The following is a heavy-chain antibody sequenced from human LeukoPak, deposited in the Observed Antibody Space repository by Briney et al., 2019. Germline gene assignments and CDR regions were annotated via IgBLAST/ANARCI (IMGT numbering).Heavy chain of an antibody. CDR2: ISSSSRHM. J-gene: IGHJ5*02. Sequence: PGGSLRLSCAASGFTFSTYRMNWVRQAPGKGLEWVSLISSSSRHMYYADSVKGRFTISRDNAKNSLYLQMNSLRAEDTAVYYCARESQTYYYDSSGTFDPWGQGTLVTVSS. CDR1: GFTFSTYR. CDR3: ARESQTYYYDSSGTFDP. D-gene: IGHD3-22*01. V-gene: IGHV3-21*01.